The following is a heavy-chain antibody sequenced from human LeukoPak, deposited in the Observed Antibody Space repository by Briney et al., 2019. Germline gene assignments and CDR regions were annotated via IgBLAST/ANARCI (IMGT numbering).Heavy chain of an antibody. CDR3: ARGNGDYDY. D-gene: IGHD4-17*01. CDR2: ISSSSSTI. Sequence: GSLILSCAASGFTFSSYSMNWVRQAPGKGLEWVSYISSSSSTIYYADSVKGRFTISRDNAKNSLYLQMNSLRAEDTAVYYCARGNGDYDYWGQGTLVSVST. J-gene: IGHJ4*02. V-gene: IGHV3-48*01. CDR1: GFTFSSYS.